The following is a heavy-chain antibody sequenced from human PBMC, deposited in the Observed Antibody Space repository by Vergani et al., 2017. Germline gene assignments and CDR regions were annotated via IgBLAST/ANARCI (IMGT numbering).Heavy chain of an antibody. CDR3: ARVQPGYCSSTSCFYYYYMDV. CDR2: ISSSGNTI. J-gene: IGHJ6*03. CDR1: GFTFSTYE. V-gene: IGHV3-48*03. Sequence: EVQLVESGGGLVQPGGSLRLSCAASGFTFSTYEMNWVRQAPGKGLEWVSYISSSGNTIYYADSVKGRFTISRDNAKNSLYLQMNSLRAEDTAVYYCARVQPGYCSSTSCFYYYYMDVWGKGTTVTVSS. D-gene: IGHD2-2*01.